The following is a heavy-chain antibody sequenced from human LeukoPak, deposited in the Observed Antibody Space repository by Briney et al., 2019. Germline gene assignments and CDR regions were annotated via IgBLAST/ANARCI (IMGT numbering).Heavy chain of an antibody. CDR1: GFPFSSYA. Sequence: GGSLRLSCAASGFPFSSYAMSWVRQAPGKGLEWVSVIYSGGSTYYADSVKGRFTISRDNSKNTLYLQMNSLRAEDTAVYYCARDQDGDYLFDYWGQGTLVTVSS. CDR2: IYSGGST. V-gene: IGHV3-53*01. CDR3: ARDQDGDYLFDY. D-gene: IGHD4-17*01. J-gene: IGHJ4*02.